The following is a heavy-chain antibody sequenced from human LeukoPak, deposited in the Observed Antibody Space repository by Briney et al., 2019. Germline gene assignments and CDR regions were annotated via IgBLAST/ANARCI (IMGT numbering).Heavy chain of an antibody. V-gene: IGHV4-59*01. J-gene: IGHJ5*02. D-gene: IGHD2/OR15-2a*01. Sequence: PSETLSLTCTVSGGSISSYYWSWIRQPPGRGLEWIGYIYYSGSTNYNPSLKSRVTISVDTSKNQFSLKLSSVTAADTAVYYCARFYTNWFDPWGQGTLVNVSS. CDR1: GGSISSYY. CDR3: ARFYTNWFDP. CDR2: IYYSGST.